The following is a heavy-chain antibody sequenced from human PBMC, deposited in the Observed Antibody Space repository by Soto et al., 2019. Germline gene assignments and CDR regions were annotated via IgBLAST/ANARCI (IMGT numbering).Heavy chain of an antibody. CDR3: ARAYSSSSVFLVYYYYGMDV. J-gene: IGHJ6*02. V-gene: IGHV4-34*01. CDR2: INHSGST. CDR1: GGSFSGHY. Sequence: SETLSLTCAVYGGSFSGHYWSWIRQPPGKGLEWIGEINHSGSTNYNPSLKSRVTISVDTSKNQFSLKLSSVTAADTAVYYCARAYSSSSVFLVYYYYGMDVWGRGTTVTVSS. D-gene: IGHD6-6*01.